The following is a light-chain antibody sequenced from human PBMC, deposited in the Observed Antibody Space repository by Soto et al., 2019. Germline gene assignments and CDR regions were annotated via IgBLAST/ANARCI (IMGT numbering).Light chain of an antibody. CDR3: AAWDNNLSGV. J-gene: IGLJ3*02. CDR2: STN. V-gene: IGLV1-47*02. CDR1: RSNIGANY. Sequence: QPVLTQPPSASGTPGQRVIISCSGGRSNIGANYVYWYQLLPGTAPKLLIYSTNQRPSGVPDRFSGSKSGTSASLAISGLRSEDEGEYYCAAWDNNLSGVFGGGTKVTVL.